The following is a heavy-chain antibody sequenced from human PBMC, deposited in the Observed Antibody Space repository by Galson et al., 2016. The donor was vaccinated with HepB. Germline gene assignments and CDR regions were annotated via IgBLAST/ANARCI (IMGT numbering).Heavy chain of an antibody. J-gene: IGHJ5*01. CDR2: VNPNSGDT. CDR1: GYTFTTYD. D-gene: IGHD2-2*01. CDR3: VRNLRHTRDFVS. Sequence: SVKVSCKASGYTFTTYDINWVRQATGQGLEWLGWVNPNSGDTGYALKFQGRVTMTRDTSISTAYMELSSLISEDTAVYYCVRNLRHTRDFVSWGQGTLVTVSS. V-gene: IGHV1-8*01.